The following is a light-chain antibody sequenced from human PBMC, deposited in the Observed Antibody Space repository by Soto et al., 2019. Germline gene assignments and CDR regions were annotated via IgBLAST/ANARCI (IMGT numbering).Light chain of an antibody. Sequence: QSALTQPASVSGSPGQSITISCAGTSSDVGRYMYVSWYQQHPGKAPKLIIYDVYNRPSGVSNRFSGSKSGNTVSLTISGLQAEDEAAYYCTSYTSTSTPYVFGGGTKLTVL. J-gene: IGLJ1*01. CDR1: SSDVGRYMY. CDR3: TSYTSTSTPYV. CDR2: DVY. V-gene: IGLV2-14*01.